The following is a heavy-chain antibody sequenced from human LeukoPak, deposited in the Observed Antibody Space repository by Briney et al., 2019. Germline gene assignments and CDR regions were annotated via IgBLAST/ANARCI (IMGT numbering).Heavy chain of an antibody. V-gene: IGHV4-39*01. CDR2: IFHSGST. D-gene: IGHD4-11*01. CDR3: ARYSNPYYYYYYMDV. Sequence: SETLSLTCTVSGGSISSSNYYWGWIRQPPGKGLEWIGSIFHSGSTYYNPSLKSRVTMSVDTSRNQFSLKLSSVTAADTAVYYCARYSNPYYYYYYMDVWGKGTTVTVSS. CDR1: GGSISSSNYY. J-gene: IGHJ6*03.